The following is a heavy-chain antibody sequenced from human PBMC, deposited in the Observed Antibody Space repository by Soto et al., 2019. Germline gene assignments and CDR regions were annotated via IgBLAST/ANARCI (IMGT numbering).Heavy chain of an antibody. D-gene: IGHD3-10*01. V-gene: IGHV3-23*01. J-gene: IGHJ4*02. CDR3: AKDSRYYGSGSAITFDY. CDR2: ISGSGGST. Sequence: EVQLLESGGGLVQPGGSLRLSWAASGFTFSSDAMSWVRQAPGKGLAWVSAISGSGGSTYYADSVKSRFTISRDNSKNTLYLQMNSLRAEDTAVYYCAKDSRYYGSGSAITFDYWGQGTLVTVSS. CDR1: GFTFSSDA.